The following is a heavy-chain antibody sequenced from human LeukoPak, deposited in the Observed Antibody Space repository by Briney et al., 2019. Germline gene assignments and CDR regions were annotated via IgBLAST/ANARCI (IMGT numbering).Heavy chain of an antibody. V-gene: IGHV3-23*01. CDR2: ISGSGGST. CDR1: GFTFSSYA. CDR3: AKDLAYCSSTSCGV. J-gene: IGHJ3*01. Sequence: RGSLRPSCAASGFTFSSYAMSWVRQAPGKGLEWVSAISGSGGSTYYADSVKGRFTISRDNSKNTLYLQTSSLRAEDTAVYYCAKDLAYCSSTSCGVWGQGTMVTVSS. D-gene: IGHD2-2*01.